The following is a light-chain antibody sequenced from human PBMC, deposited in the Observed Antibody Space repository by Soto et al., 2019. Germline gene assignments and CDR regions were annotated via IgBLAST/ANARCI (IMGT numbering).Light chain of an antibody. CDR2: GAS. Sequence: ETVLTQSPGSLSLSPGERATLSCRASQSVDSSFFAWYQQKPGQAPRLLIYGASNRATGIADRFSGSGSGTYFTLTISRLEPEDFAVYYCQQYVSSVTFGQGTKVEIK. CDR1: QSVDSSF. V-gene: IGKV3-20*01. CDR3: QQYVSSVT. J-gene: IGKJ1*01.